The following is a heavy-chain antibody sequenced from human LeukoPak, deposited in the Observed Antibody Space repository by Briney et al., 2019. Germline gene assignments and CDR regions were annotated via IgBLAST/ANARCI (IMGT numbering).Heavy chain of an antibody. Sequence: GGSLRLSCAASGFTFSSYGMHWVRQAPGKGLEWVAVISYDGSNKYYADSVEGRFTISRDNSKNTLYLQMNSLRAEDTAVYYCARRNYDFWSGYWIAFSGEPKIEPLFDYWGQGTLVTVSS. J-gene: IGHJ4*02. CDR1: GFTFSSYG. V-gene: IGHV3-30*03. D-gene: IGHD3-3*01. CDR3: ARRNYDFWSGYWIAFSGEPKIEPLFDY. CDR2: ISYDGSNK.